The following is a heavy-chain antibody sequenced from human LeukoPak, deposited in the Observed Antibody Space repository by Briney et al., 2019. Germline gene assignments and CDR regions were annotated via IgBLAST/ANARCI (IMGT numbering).Heavy chain of an antibody. D-gene: IGHD3-22*01. J-gene: IGHJ3*02. V-gene: IGHV3-48*03. CDR1: GFTFSSYE. CDR2: ISSSGSTI. Sequence: GGSLRLSCAASGFTFSSYEMNWVRQAPGKGLEWVSYISSSGSTIYYADSVKGRFTISRDNAKNSLYLQMNSLRAEDTAVYYCAKGGANYYDGSGYRLGAFDIWGQGTMVTVSS. CDR3: AKGGANYYDGSGYRLGAFDI.